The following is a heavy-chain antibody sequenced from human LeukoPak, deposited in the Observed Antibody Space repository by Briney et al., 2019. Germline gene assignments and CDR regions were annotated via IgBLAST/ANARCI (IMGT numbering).Heavy chain of an antibody. CDR3: ARETYRVIYYDSSGYLHDAFDI. D-gene: IGHD3-22*01. Sequence: SWIRQPPGKGLEWVANIKQDGSEKYYVDSVKGRFTISRDNAKNSLYLQMNSLRAEDTAVYYCARETYRVIYYDSSGYLHDAFDIWGQGTMVTVSS. J-gene: IGHJ3*02. V-gene: IGHV3-7*01. CDR2: IKQDGSEK.